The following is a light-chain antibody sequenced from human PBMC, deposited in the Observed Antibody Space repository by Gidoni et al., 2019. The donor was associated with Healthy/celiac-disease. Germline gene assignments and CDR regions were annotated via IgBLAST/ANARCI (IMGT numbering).Light chain of an antibody. CDR3: QQYNNWPPWT. J-gene: IGKJ1*01. CDR2: GAS. V-gene: IGKV3-15*01. CDR1: QSVSSN. Sequence: EIEMTQSPATLSVSPGERATLSCRASQSVSSNLAWYQQKPGQAPRLLIYGASTRATGIPARFIGSGSGTEFTLTISSLQSEDFAVYYCQQYNNWPPWTFGQGTKVEIK.